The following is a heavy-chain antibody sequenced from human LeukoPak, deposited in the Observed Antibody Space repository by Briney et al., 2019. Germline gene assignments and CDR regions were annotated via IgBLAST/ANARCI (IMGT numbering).Heavy chain of an antibody. J-gene: IGHJ4*02. D-gene: IGHD3-22*01. CDR3: ARMPLDYYDSSGYYSVPYYFDY. V-gene: IGHV4-59*01. Sequence: SETLSLTCTVSGGSISSYYWSWIRQPPGKGLEWIGYIYYSGSTNYNPSLKSRVTISVDTSKNQFSLKLSSVTAADTAVYYCARMPLDYYDSSGYYSVPYYFDYWGQGTLVTVSS. CDR1: GGSISSYY. CDR2: IYYSGST.